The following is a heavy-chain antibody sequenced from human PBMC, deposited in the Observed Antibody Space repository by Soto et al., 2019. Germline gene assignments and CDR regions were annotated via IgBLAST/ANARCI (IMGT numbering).Heavy chain of an antibody. Sequence: QVQLVQSGAEVKKPGASVKVSCKASGYTFTGYYMHWVRQAPGQGLEWMGWINPNSGGTNYAQKFQGRVTMTRDTSISTAYMELSRLRSDDTAVYYCARAVLRYFDWLFDGAFDIWGQGTMVTVSS. CDR3: ARAVLRYFDWLFDGAFDI. D-gene: IGHD3-9*01. CDR2: INPNSGGT. CDR1: GYTFTGYY. V-gene: IGHV1-2*02. J-gene: IGHJ3*02.